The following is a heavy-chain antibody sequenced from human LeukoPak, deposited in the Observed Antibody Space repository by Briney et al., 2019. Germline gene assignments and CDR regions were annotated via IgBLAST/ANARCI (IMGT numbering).Heavy chain of an antibody. V-gene: IGHV3-72*01. CDR1: GFTFSDYS. Sequence: PGGSLRLSCEASGFTFSDYSMDWVRQAPGKGLDWVGRIRNKANSYKTEYAASVKGRFIISRDDSKSFLHLQMNSLKTEDTAIYYCSRALTDSGQGTLVTVSS. CDR2: IRNKANSYKT. J-gene: IGHJ4*02. CDR3: SRALTD.